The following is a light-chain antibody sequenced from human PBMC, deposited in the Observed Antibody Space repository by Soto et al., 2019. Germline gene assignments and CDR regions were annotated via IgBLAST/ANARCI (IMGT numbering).Light chain of an antibody. J-gene: IGKJ2*01. CDR3: PQYCSSLL. V-gene: IGKV3-20*01. Sequence: EIVLTQSPGTLSLSPGERATLSCRASQSVSSSYLAWYQQKPGQAPSLLIYGASSRATGNPDRFSGSGSGTDFTLTISRLETDDFAVYYCPQYCSSLLFGQGTKLEIK. CDR2: GAS. CDR1: QSVSSSY.